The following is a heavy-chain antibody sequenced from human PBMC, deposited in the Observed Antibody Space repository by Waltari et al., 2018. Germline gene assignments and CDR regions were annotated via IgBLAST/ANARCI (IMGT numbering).Heavy chain of an antibody. Sequence: QVHLQQWGAGLLKPSETLSLTCAVYGGSCSGYYWSWILQPPGKGLEWIGHIDQNEHTTYNPSLKDRLTISVDRSQKTFTLTLTSVTAADTGVYFCASTPLFYYDTSGYSFWGQGTLVTVSS. V-gene: IGHV4-34*01. CDR1: GGSCSGYY. J-gene: IGHJ4*02. CDR3: ASTPLFYYDTSGYSF. CDR2: IDQNEHT. D-gene: IGHD3-22*01.